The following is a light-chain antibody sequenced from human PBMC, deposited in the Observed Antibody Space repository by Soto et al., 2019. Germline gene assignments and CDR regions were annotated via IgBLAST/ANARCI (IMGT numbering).Light chain of an antibody. CDR1: SSDVGGYNY. Sequence: HSALTQAASVSGSPGQSITISCTGTSSDVGGYNYVSWYQQHPGKAPKLMIYDVSNRPSGVSNRFSGSKSGNTASLTISGLQAEDEADYYCSSYTSTSTPVVFGGGTKLTVL. CDR3: SSYTSTSTPVV. J-gene: IGLJ2*01. CDR2: DVS. V-gene: IGLV2-14*03.